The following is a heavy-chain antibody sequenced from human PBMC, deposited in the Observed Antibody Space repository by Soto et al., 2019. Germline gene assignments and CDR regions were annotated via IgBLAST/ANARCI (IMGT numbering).Heavy chain of an antibody. CDR1: GVSFNNDG. V-gene: IGHV1-69*01. CDR3: ARVLYYGSGSYSPYGMDV. CDR2: VSPPFRTS. J-gene: IGHJ6*01. D-gene: IGHD3-10*01. Sequence: QVQLVQSGAEVKKPGSSVKVSCKTSGVSFNNDGIGWVRQAPGHGLEWMGGVSPPFRTSTYARKFQVRISITADAATGTVNMELSSLTSEDTAQYYCARVLYYGSGSYSPYGMDVWGQGTKVTVSS.